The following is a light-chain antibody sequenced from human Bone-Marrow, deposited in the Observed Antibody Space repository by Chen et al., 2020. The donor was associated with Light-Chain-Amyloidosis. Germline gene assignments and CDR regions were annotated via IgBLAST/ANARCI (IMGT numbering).Light chain of an antibody. CDR3: QSADSSVTYEVI. J-gene: IGLJ2*01. CDR1: DLPTKY. Sequence: ELPQPPSVSVSPGQTARITCSGDDLPTKYAYWYQQKPGQAPVLVIHRDTERPSGISERFSGSSSGTTATLTISGVQAEDEADYHCQSADSSVTYEVIVGGGTKLTVL. CDR2: RDT. V-gene: IGLV3-25*03.